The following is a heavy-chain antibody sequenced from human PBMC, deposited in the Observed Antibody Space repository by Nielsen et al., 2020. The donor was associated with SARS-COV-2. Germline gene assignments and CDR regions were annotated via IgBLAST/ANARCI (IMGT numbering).Heavy chain of an antibody. CDR1: DASISTHY. Sequence: SETLSLTCTVPDASISTHYWSWIRQAPGKGLEWIGYIHSNRNTNYKPPLKSRVAMSLDTSNNHFSLRLSSVTAADTATYYCARALTDSAWGGVYYVDVWGTGTTVTVSS. CDR3: ARALTDSAWGGVYYVDV. V-gene: IGHV4-59*08. CDR2: IHSNRNT. D-gene: IGHD3-16*01. J-gene: IGHJ6*03.